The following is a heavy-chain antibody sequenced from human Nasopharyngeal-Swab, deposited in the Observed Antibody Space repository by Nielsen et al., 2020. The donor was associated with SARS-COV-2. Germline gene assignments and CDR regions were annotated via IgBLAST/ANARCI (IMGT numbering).Heavy chain of an antibody. CDR3: AKGIAAAGSRCLDY. J-gene: IGHJ4*02. D-gene: IGHD6-13*01. Sequence: GESLKISCAASGFSLHSYAMSWVRQAPGKGLEWVSSSSGSGTSTYYAASVKGRSTISRDNAKNSLYLQMNSLRAEDTALYYCAKGIAAAGSRCLDYWGQGTLVTVSS. CDR1: GFSLHSYA. CDR2: SSGSGTST. V-gene: IGHV3-23*01.